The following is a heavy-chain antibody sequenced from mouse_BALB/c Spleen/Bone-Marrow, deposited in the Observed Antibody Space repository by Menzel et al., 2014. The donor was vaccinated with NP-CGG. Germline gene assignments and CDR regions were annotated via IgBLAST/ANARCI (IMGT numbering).Heavy chain of an antibody. CDR3: AKYGNPAY. Sequence: VMLVESGPGLVAPSPRLSIPCTVSGFSLTSYGVSWVRQPPGKGLEWLGVIWGDGSTNYHSALISRLGISKDNSKSQVVLKLNSLQTDDTATYYCAKYGNPAYWGQGTLVTVSA. J-gene: IGHJ3*01. V-gene: IGHV2-3*01. CDR2: IWGDGST. CDR1: GFSLTSYG. D-gene: IGHD2-10*02.